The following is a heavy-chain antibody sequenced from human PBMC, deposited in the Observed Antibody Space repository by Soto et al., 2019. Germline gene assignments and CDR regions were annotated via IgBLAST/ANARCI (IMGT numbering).Heavy chain of an antibody. D-gene: IGHD3-16*01. CDR1: GFTFSSYA. CDR2: ISGSGGST. J-gene: IGHJ4*02. Sequence: GGSLRLSCAASGFTFSSYAMSWVRQAPGKGLEWVTAISGSGGSTYYAVSVKGRFTISRDNSKSTVYLQMSSPRTEDTALYYCATHYSYSTHYLDSWGPGTLVTVSS. CDR3: ATHYSYSTHYLDS. V-gene: IGHV3-23*01.